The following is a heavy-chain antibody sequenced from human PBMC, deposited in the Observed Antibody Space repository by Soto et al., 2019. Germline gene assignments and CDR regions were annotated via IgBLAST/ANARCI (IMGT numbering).Heavy chain of an antibody. J-gene: IGHJ4*02. CDR2: MNPNSGNT. CDR1: GYTFTGYD. Sequence: QAQLVQSGAEVKKPGASVKVSCKASGYTFTGYDINWVRQATGQGLEWMGWMNPNSGNTGYAQNFICRVTITRVNSITRAYMELTSLRDDDSPVYTCGGEKVGTTGIEYWGQGTLVTV. D-gene: IGHD1-26*01. V-gene: IGHV1-8*03. CDR3: GGEKVGTTGIEY.